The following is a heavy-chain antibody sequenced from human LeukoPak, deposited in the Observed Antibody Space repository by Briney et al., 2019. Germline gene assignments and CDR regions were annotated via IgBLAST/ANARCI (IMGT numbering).Heavy chain of an antibody. V-gene: IGHV3-11*01. D-gene: IGHD6-13*01. Sequence: GGSLRLSCAASGFTFSDYYMSWIRQAPGKGLEWVSYISSSGSTIYYADSVKGRFTISRDNAKNSLYLQMNSLRAEDTALYYCAKDMYSSSWYIIDYWGQGTLVTVSS. CDR1: GFTFSDYY. CDR3: AKDMYSSSWYIIDY. J-gene: IGHJ4*02. CDR2: ISSSGSTI.